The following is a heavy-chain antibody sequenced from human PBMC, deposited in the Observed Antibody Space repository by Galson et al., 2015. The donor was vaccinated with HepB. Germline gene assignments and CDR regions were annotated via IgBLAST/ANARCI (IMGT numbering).Heavy chain of an antibody. D-gene: IGHD5-12*01. J-gene: IGHJ4*02. Sequence: LRLSCAASGFTFSSYAMHWVRQAPGKGLEWVAVISYDGSNKYYADPVKGRFTISRDNSKDTLYLQMNSLRAEDTAVYYCAREDYSGYVFDYWGQGTLVTVSS. CDR1: GFTFSSYA. V-gene: IGHV3-30*04. CDR2: ISYDGSNK. CDR3: AREDYSGYVFDY.